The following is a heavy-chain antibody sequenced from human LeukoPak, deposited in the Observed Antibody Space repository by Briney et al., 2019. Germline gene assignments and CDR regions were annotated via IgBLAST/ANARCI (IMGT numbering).Heavy chain of an antibody. V-gene: IGHV5-51*01. CDR3: ARIGRFTYYYDSSGLQPFDY. Sequence: GESLKISRKASGYSFTNYWIGWVRQMPGKGLEWMGIIYPGDSDTRYSPSFQGQVTISADKSISTAYLQWSSLKASDTAMYYCARIGRFTYYYDSSGLQPFDYWGQGTLVTVSS. CDR2: IYPGDSDT. D-gene: IGHD3-22*01. J-gene: IGHJ4*02. CDR1: GYSFTNYW.